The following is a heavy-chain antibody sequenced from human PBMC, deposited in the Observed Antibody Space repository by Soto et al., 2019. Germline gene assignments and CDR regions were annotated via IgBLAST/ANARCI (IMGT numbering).Heavy chain of an antibody. D-gene: IGHD5-12*01. J-gene: IGHJ4*02. Sequence: QITLKESGPTLVKPTQTLTLTCTFSGFSLRTRGVAVGWFRQPPGKALEWLALIYWDKEKWYSPSLKSRLTIADDTSKNQVVLTMTNVDPVDTATYYSAHRPRGYAYYFDYWGQGILVTVSS. CDR1: GFSLRTRGVA. V-gene: IGHV2-5*02. CDR3: AHRPRGYAYYFDY. CDR2: IYWDKEK.